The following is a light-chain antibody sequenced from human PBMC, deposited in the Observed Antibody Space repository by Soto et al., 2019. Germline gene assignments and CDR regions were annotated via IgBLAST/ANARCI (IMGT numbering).Light chain of an antibody. Sequence: EIVLTQSPATLSLSPGERATLSCGASQSVGSLFLGWYQQKPGLAPRLLIYDVSKRLTGVTDRFSGSGSGTDFTLTITRLEPEDFAVYYCQQFGTSVTFGGGTKVEIK. V-gene: IGKV3D-20*01. CDR1: QSVGSLF. CDR3: QQFGTSVT. J-gene: IGKJ4*01. CDR2: DVS.